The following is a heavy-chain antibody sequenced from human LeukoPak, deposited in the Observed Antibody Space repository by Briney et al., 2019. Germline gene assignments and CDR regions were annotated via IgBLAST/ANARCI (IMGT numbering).Heavy chain of an antibody. CDR3: ARDIAGYADYMDV. CDR2: ISSSSSTI. D-gene: IGHD1-1*01. J-gene: IGHJ6*03. Sequence: EPGGSLRLSCAASGFTFSSYSMNWVRQAPGKGLEWVSYISSSSSTIYYADSVKGRFTISRDNAKNSLYLQMNSLRAEDTAVYYCARDIAGYADYMDVWGKGTTVTVSS. V-gene: IGHV3-48*01. CDR1: GFTFSSYS.